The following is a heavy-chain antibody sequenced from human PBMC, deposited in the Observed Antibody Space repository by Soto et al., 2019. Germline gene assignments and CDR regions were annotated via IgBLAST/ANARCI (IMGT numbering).Heavy chain of an antibody. CDR1: GYTFTSYG. Sequence: ASVKVSCKASGYTFTSYGISWVRQAPGQGLEWMGWISAYNGNTNYAQKLQGRVTMTTDTSTSTAYMGLRSLRSDDTAVYYCARDSSYCSSTSCYLGPWVPTKYGMDVWGQGTTVTVSS. D-gene: IGHD2-2*01. CDR2: ISAYNGNT. J-gene: IGHJ6*02. V-gene: IGHV1-18*04. CDR3: ARDSSYCSSTSCYLGPWVPTKYGMDV.